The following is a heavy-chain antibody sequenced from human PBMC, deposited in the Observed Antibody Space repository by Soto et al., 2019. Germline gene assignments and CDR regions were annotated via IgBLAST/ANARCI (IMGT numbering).Heavy chain of an antibody. Sequence: GASVKVSCKASGGTFSSYAISWVRQAPGQGLEWMGGIIPIFGTANYAQKFQGRVAITADESTSTAYMELSSLRSEDTAVYYCARDHYYDSSGYYYVGAFDIWGQGTMVTV. D-gene: IGHD3-22*01. J-gene: IGHJ3*02. CDR3: ARDHYYDSSGYYYVGAFDI. CDR1: GGTFSSYA. V-gene: IGHV1-69*13. CDR2: IIPIFGTA.